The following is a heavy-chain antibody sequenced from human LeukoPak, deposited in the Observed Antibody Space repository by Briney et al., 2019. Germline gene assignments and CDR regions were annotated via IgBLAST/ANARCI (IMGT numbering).Heavy chain of an antibody. J-gene: IGHJ6*03. CDR2: MNPNSGNT. Sequence: ASVKVSCKASGYTFTSCDINWVRQATGQGLEWMGWMNPNSGNTGYAQKFQGRVTITRNNSISTAYMELSSLRSEDTAVYYCARVAVVAAHYYMDVWGKGTTVTVSS. CDR3: ARVAVVAAHYYMDV. CDR1: GYTFTSCD. V-gene: IGHV1-8*03. D-gene: IGHD2-15*01.